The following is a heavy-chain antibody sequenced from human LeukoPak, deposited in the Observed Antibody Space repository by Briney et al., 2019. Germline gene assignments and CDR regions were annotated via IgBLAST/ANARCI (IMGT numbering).Heavy chain of an antibody. CDR1: GFTFSSYG. Sequence: GGSLRLSCAASGFTFSSYGMHWVRQAPGKGLEWVAFIRYDGSNIYYADSVKGRFTISRDNSKNTLYLQMNSLRAEDTAVYYCARGGITMIVVARARYFDLWGRGTLVTVSS. D-gene: IGHD3-22*01. V-gene: IGHV3-30*02. CDR3: ARGGITMIVVARARYFDL. J-gene: IGHJ2*01. CDR2: IRYDGSNI.